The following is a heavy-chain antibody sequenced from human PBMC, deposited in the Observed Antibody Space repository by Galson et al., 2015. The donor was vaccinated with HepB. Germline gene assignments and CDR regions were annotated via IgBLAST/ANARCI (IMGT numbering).Heavy chain of an antibody. D-gene: IGHD7-27*01. CDR3: VRDPPLGTPFDH. J-gene: IGHJ4*02. Sequence: SLRLSCAASGFTFSSYNMNWVRQAPGKGLEWVASISSSSSYTYYAGSLKGRFTISRDNAKNSLYLQMNSLRPEDTAVYYCVRDPPLGTPFDHWGQGTLVTVSS. V-gene: IGHV3-21*01. CDR1: GFTFSSYN. CDR2: ISSSSSYT.